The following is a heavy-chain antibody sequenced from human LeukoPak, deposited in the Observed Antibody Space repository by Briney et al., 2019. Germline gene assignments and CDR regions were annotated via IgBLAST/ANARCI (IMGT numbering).Heavy chain of an antibody. D-gene: IGHD6-19*01. CDR3: AKVSSGGWFPHY. V-gene: IGHV3-23*01. CDR2: INTGGATT. J-gene: IGHJ4*02. Sequence: GGSLRLSCAASGFTFSISAMSGLPRSPGKAREGLSAINTGGATTFYADDLKGRFTISRGKSDNTLYLQVKSLRPEDTAVYYCAKVSSGGWFPHYWGQGTLVTVSS. CDR1: GFTFSISA.